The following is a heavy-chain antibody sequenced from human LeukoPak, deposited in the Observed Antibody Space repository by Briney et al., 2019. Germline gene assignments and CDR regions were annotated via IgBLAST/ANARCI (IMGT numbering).Heavy chain of an antibody. D-gene: IGHD1-7*01. CDR2: ISSSSNYI. CDR3: ARVGWNFLYFYDMYV. CDR1: GFTFSSYS. J-gene: IGHJ6*02. Sequence: KPGGSLRLSCAASGFTFSSYSMNWVRQAPGKGLEWVSSISSSSNYIYYADSVKGRFTISRDNAKNSLYLQMNSLRAEDTAVYYCARVGWNFLYFYDMYVWGQGTTVTVSS. V-gene: IGHV3-21*01.